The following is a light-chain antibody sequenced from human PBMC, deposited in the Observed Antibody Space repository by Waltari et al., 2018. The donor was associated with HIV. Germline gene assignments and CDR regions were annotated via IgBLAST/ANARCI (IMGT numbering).Light chain of an antibody. CDR1: QSISSY. CDR2: AAS. J-gene: IGKJ2*01. CDR3: QQSYIAPYT. Sequence: DILMTQSPSSLSASVGDRVTITCWASQSISSYLNWYQQRPGQAPNLLLYAASSLHSGVPSSFSGSGTGTDFTLTINSLQLEDLGTYFCQQSYIAPYTFGQGTKLDI. V-gene: IGKV1-39*01.